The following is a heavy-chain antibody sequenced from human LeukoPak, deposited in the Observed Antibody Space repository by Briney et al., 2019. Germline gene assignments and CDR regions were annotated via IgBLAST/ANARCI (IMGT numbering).Heavy chain of an antibody. J-gene: IGHJ4*02. CDR2: ISSSSSYI. CDR3: ARGGYSSSWYPPSTLDPGD. CDR1: GFTFSSYS. V-gene: IGHV3-21*01. Sequence: PGGSLRLSCAASGFTFSSYSMNWVRQAPGKGLEWVSSISSSSSYIYYADSVKGRFTISRDNAKNSLYLQMNSLRAEDTAVYYCARGGYSSSWYPPSTLDPGDWGQGTLVTVSS. D-gene: IGHD6-13*01.